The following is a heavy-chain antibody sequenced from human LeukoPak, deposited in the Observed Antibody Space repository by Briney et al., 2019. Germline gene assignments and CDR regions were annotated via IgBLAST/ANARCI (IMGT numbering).Heavy chain of an antibody. CDR2: ISSSSSYI. CDR3: ARHCSSTSCYMRVSYYYYGMDV. D-gene: IGHD2-2*02. CDR1: GFTFSSYW. Sequence: GGSLRLSCAASGFTFSSYWMNWVRQAPGKGLEWVSSISSSSSYIYYADSVKGRFTISRDNAKNSLYLQMNSLRAEDTAVYYCARHCSSTSCYMRVSYYYYGMDVWGQGTTVTVSS. V-gene: IGHV3-21*01. J-gene: IGHJ6*02.